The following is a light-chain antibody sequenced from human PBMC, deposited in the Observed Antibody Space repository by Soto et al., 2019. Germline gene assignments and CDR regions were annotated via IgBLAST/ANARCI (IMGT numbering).Light chain of an antibody. CDR2: WAS. Sequence: DIVMTQSPDSLAVSLGERATINCKSSQSVLYSSNNKNYLAWYQQKPGQPPKLLIYWASTRESGVPDRFSGSGSETDFTLTISSLQAEDVAVYYCQQYYTNALTFGGGTKVGVK. CDR1: QSVLYSSNNKNY. CDR3: QQYYTNALT. V-gene: IGKV4-1*01. J-gene: IGKJ4*01.